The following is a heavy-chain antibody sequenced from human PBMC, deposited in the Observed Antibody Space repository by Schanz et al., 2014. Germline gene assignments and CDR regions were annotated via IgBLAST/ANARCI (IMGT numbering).Heavy chain of an antibody. Sequence: QVQLQESGPGLVKPSETLSLTCTVSGGSISSYYWSWIRQPAGKGLEWIGRIYTSGSTNYNPSLESRVSMSVDTSKKQLSLKLRSVSAADTAVYYCARDRGMTTSDYYYGMDVWGQGTTVTVSS. V-gene: IGHV4-4*07. J-gene: IGHJ6*02. CDR1: GGSISSYY. CDR2: IYTSGST. CDR3: ARDRGMTTSDYYYGMDV. D-gene: IGHD4-17*01.